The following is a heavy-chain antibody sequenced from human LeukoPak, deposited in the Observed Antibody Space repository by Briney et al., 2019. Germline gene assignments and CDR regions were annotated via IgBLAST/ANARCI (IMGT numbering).Heavy chain of an antibody. CDR1: GFTFSSYW. J-gene: IGHJ4*02. V-gene: IGHV3-7*01. D-gene: IGHD5-24*01. Sequence: GGSLRLSCAASGFTFSSYWMSWVRQAPGKGLERVANIKQDGSEKYYVDSVKGRFTISRDNAKNSLYLQMNSLRAEDTAVYYCARDGRKLRDGYNYGGQGTLVTVSS. CDR2: IKQDGSEK. CDR3: ARDGRKLRDGYNY.